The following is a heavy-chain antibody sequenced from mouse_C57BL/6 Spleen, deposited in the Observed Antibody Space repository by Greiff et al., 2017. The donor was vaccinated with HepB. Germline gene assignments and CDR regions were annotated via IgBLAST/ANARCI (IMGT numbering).Heavy chain of an antibody. CDR1: GYTFTSYW. CDR3: ARWGYYGRGAMDY. J-gene: IGHJ4*01. V-gene: IGHV1-64*01. Sequence: QVQLQQPGAELVKPGASVKLSCKASGYTFTSYWMHWVKQRPGQGLEWIGMIHPNSGSTNYNEKFKSKATLTVDKSSSTAYMQLSSLTSEDSAVYYCARWGYYGRGAMDYWGQGTSVTVSS. CDR2: IHPNSGST. D-gene: IGHD1-1*01.